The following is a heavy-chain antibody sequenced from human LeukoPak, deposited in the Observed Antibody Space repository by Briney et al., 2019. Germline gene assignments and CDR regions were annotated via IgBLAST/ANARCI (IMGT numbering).Heavy chain of an antibody. CDR1: GFTFSSYG. V-gene: IGHV3-23*01. Sequence: GGSLRLSCAASGFTFSSYGMSWVRQAPGKGLEGVSAISGSGGSTYYADSVKGRFTISRDNSKNTLYLQMNSLRAEDTAVYYCAKAHITMVRGVIGPFDYWGQGTLVTVSS. CDR3: AKAHITMVRGVIGPFDY. CDR2: ISGSGGST. D-gene: IGHD3-10*01. J-gene: IGHJ4*02.